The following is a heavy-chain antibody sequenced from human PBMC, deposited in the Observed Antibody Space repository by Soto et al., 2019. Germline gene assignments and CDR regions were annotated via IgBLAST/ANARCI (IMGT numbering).Heavy chain of an antibody. J-gene: IGHJ4*02. CDR2: IKQDGSDK. CDR3: ARDGVITFGGVIVLDY. CDR1: GFTFSDYW. D-gene: IGHD3-16*02. Sequence: EVQLVESGGGLGQPGGSLRLSCAASGFTFSDYWMSWVRQAPGKGLEWVANIKQDGSDKYYVDSVNGRFTISRDNAKNSLHLQMNSLRAEDTAVYYCARDGVITFGGVIVLDYWGQGTLVTVSS. V-gene: IGHV3-7*01.